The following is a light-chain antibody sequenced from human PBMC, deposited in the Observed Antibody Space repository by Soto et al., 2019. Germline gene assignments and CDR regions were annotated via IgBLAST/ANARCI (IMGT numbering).Light chain of an antibody. CDR3: GAWDSGLSGYV. CDR1: SSNIGNNY. CDR2: END. J-gene: IGLJ1*01. Sequence: QSVLTQPPSLSAAPGQKVTISCSGSSSNIGNNYVSWYQQLPGTAPKLLIYENDKRPSGIPDRFSGSKSGTSASLGITGLQTGDEADYFCGAWDSGLSGYVFATGTKVT. V-gene: IGLV1-51*02.